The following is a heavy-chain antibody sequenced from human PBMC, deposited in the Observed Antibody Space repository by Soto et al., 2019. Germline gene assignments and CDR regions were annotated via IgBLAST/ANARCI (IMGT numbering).Heavy chain of an antibody. V-gene: IGHV3-21*01. J-gene: IGHJ4*02. CDR2: ISSSSSYI. D-gene: IGHD5-12*01. CDR3: ARDSGYSGYDSKYYY. Sequence: VQLVESGGGLVKPGGSLRLSCAASGFTFSSYSMNWVRQAPGKGLEWVSSISSSSSYIYYADSVKGRFTISRDNAKNSLYLQMNRLRADDTAVYYCARDSGYSGYDSKYYYRGQGTLVTVSS. CDR1: GFTFSSYS.